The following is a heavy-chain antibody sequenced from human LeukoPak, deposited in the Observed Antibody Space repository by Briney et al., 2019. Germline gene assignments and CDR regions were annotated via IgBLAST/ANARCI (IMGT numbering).Heavy chain of an antibody. D-gene: IGHD3-22*01. CDR2: INHSGST. Sequence: SGTLSLTCAVYGGSFSGYYWSWIRQPPGKGLEWFGEINHSGSTNYNPSLKSRVTISVDTSKNQFSLKLSSVTAADTAVYYCARGRVYYDSSGNYYGMDVWGQGTTVTVSS. V-gene: IGHV4-34*01. J-gene: IGHJ6*02. CDR3: ARGRVYYDSSGNYYGMDV. CDR1: GGSFSGYY.